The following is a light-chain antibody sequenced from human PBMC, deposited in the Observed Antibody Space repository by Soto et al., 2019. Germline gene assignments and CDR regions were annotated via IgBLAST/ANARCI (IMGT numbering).Light chain of an antibody. CDR2: SAS. CDR3: QKFNTAPIP. CDR1: QDITVY. J-gene: IGKJ5*01. V-gene: IGKV1-27*01. Sequence: DIQMTQSPSSLSASVGARVTITCRASQDITVYLAWYQQKPGKVPKLLIYSASTLQSGVPSRFSGSQSGTNFTHTISISQPEDLESRRCQKFNTAPIPFVQGTRLE.